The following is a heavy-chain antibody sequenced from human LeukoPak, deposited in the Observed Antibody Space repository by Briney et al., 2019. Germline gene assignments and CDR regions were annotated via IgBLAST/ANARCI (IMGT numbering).Heavy chain of an antibody. CDR3: ARGGSGYSYGKIDS. CDR1: GFTLSSHG. V-gene: IGHV3-21*01. CDR2: ISSSSSYI. Sequence: PGGSLRLSCAASGFTLSSHGMNWVRQAPGKGLEWVSSISSSSSYIYYADSVKGRFTISRDNAKNSLYLQMNSLRDEDTAVYYCARGGSGYSYGKIDSWGQGILVTVSS. J-gene: IGHJ4*02. D-gene: IGHD5-18*01.